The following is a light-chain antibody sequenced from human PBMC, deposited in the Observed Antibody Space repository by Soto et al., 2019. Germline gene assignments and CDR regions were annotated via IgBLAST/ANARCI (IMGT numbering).Light chain of an antibody. CDR2: DAS. J-gene: IGKJ4*01. V-gene: IGKV3-11*02. CDR3: QQRSKLPTGT. Sequence: EIVLTQSTATLSLSPGESATLSCRASQSLXYHFGWDEKKPGQAPRILSXDASNRATGIPARFSGSGSGRDFTLAISSTNPAYFEGYYCQQRSKLPTGTFGGGTKVDI. CDR1: QSLXYH.